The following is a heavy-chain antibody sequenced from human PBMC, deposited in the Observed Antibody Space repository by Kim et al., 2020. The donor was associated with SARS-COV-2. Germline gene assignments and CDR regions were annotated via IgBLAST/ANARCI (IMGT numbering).Heavy chain of an antibody. D-gene: IGHD2-2*01. CDR2: ISSYNGNT. CDR1: GYTCTSYG. V-gene: IGHV1-18*01. CDR3: ARDRIVVVPAAMEHSYYYYGMDV. Sequence: ASVKVSCKASGYTCTSYGISWVRQAPGQGLEWMGWISSYNGNTNYAQKLQGRVTMTTDTSTSTAYMELRSLRSDDTAVYYCARDRIVVVPAAMEHSYYYYGMDVWGQGTTVTVSS. J-gene: IGHJ6*02.